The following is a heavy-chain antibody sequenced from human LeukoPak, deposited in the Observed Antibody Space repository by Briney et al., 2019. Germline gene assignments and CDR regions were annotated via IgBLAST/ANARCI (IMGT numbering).Heavy chain of an antibody. CDR2: VHGSGST. J-gene: IGHJ4*02. CDR1: GVSISTCY. Sequence: PSETLSLTCTVSGVSISTCYWTWIRQSAGKGLEWIGRVHGSGSTNYNPSLVSRVTMSLDTSKNQFSLKVSSVTAADTGMYYCARAPEFSSGWLLDCWGQGSLVTVSS. V-gene: IGHV4-4*07. D-gene: IGHD6-19*01. CDR3: ARAPEFSSGWLLDC.